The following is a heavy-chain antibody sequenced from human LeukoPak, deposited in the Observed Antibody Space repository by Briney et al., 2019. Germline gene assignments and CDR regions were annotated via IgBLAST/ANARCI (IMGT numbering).Heavy chain of an antibody. CDR3: ARGPGYCSGGSCYSHYYYYYMDV. CDR1: GGSISSYY. J-gene: IGHJ6*03. V-gene: IGHV4-59*01. Sequence: SETLSLTCTVSGGSISSYYWSWIRQPPGKGLEWIGYIYYSGSTNYIPPLKSRVTISVDTSKNQFSLKLSSVTAADTAVYYCARGPGYCSGGSCYSHYYYYYMDVWGKGTTVTVSS. D-gene: IGHD2-15*01. CDR2: IYYSGST.